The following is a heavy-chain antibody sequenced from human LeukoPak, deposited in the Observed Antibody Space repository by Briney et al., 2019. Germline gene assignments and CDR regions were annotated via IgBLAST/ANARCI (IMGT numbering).Heavy chain of an antibody. Sequence: ASVKVSCKASGYTFTGYYMHWVRQAPGQGLEWMGWINPNSGGTNYAQKFQGRVAMTRDTSISTAYMELSRLRSDDTAVYYCARDGDDYGDSAFDYWGQGTLVTVSS. CDR1: GYTFTGYY. CDR3: ARDGDDYGDSAFDY. V-gene: IGHV1-2*02. J-gene: IGHJ4*02. D-gene: IGHD4-17*01. CDR2: INPNSGGT.